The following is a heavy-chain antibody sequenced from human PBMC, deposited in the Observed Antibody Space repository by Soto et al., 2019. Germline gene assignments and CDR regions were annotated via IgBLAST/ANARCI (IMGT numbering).Heavy chain of an antibody. CDR3: ARHRHSIMITFGGVTARHGAFDI. D-gene: IGHD3-16*01. CDR1: CCSINSSNW. CDR2: IYHSGST. J-gene: IGHJ3*02. Sequence: SDTLSLTCALLCCSINSSNWWSGVRHPPGLGLEWIGEIYHSGSTNYNPSLKSRVTISVDKSKNQFSLKLSSVTAADTAVYYCARHRHSIMITFGGVTARHGAFDIWGQGTMVT. V-gene: IGHV4-4*02.